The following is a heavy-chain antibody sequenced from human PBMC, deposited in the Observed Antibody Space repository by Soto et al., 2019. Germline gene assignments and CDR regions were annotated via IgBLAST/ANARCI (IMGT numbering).Heavy chain of an antibody. CDR1: GFTYTSSA. V-gene: IGHV1-58*01. Sequence: SVKVSCKAAGFTYTSSAVQWVRQALGQRLEWIGWIVVGSGSTYYAQKFQERVTITRDMSTSTAYMELSSLRSEDTAVYYCAATLIAATGTGHYYGMEVLGQGTTVNVSS. CDR3: AATLIAATGTGHYYGMEV. J-gene: IGHJ6*01. D-gene: IGHD1-1*01. CDR2: IVVGSGST.